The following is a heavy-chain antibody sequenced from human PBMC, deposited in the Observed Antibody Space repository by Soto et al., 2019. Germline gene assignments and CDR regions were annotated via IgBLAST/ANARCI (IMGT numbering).Heavy chain of an antibody. CDR1: GFTFSSYG. J-gene: IGHJ6*02. D-gene: IGHD2-15*01. V-gene: IGHV3-30*18. CDR3: AKDHVGYCSGGSCYYGMDV. CDR2: ISYDGSNK. Sequence: GGSLRLSCAASGFTFSSYGMHWVRQAPGKGLEWVAVISYDGSNKYYADSVKGRFTISRDNSKNTLYLQMNSLRAEDTAVYYCAKDHVGYCSGGSCYYGMDVWGQGTTVTVSS.